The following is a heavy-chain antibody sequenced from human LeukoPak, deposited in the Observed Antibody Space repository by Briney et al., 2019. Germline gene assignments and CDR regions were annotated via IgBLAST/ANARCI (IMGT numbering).Heavy chain of an antibody. CDR2: ISSSSSYI. V-gene: IGHV3-21*01. CDR1: GFTFSSYS. J-gene: IGHJ4*02. Sequence: GGSLRLSCAASGFTFSSYSMNWVRQAPGKGLEWVSSISSSSSYIYYADSVKGRFTISRDNAKNSLYLQMNSLRAEGTAVYYCASGGTYDSSGLSLDYWGQGTLVTVSS. CDR3: ASGGTYDSSGLSLDY. D-gene: IGHD3-22*01.